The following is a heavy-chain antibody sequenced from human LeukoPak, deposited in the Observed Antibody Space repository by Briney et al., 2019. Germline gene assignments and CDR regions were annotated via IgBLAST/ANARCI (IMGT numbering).Heavy chain of an antibody. D-gene: IGHD2/OR15-2a*01. V-gene: IGHV3-53*01. CDR2: IYSGGNT. J-gene: IGHJ6*02. CDR1: GFIVNRNY. CDR3: ASEALLSLRNTWSGDYHYGMDV. Sequence: GGSLRLSCAASGFIVNRNYMSWVRQAPGKGLEWVSGIYSGGNTYHADSVRGRFTISRDNSKNTLYLQMSSLRAEDTAVYYCASEALLSLRNTWSGDYHYGMDVWGQGTTVTVSS.